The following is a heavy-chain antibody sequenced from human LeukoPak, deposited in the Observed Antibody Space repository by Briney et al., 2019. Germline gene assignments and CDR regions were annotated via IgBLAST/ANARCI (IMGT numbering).Heavy chain of an antibody. J-gene: IGHJ6*03. Sequence: SETLSLTCAVSGYSISSGYYWGWIRQPPGKGLEWIGSIYHSGSTYYNPSLKSRVTISEDTSKNQFSLKLSSVTAADTAVYYCARDRWSSGWSYYYYMDVWGKGTTVTVSS. V-gene: IGHV4-38-2*02. CDR2: IYHSGST. CDR1: GYSISSGYY. CDR3: ARDRWSSGWSYYYYMDV. D-gene: IGHD6-19*01.